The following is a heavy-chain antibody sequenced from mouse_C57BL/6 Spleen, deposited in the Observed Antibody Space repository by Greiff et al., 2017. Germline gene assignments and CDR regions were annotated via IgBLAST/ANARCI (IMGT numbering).Heavy chain of an antibody. Sequence: QVQLQQSGAELVRPGASVTLSCKASGYTFTDYEMHWVKQTPVHGLEWIGAIDPETGGTAYNQKFKGKAILTADKSSRTAYMELRSLTSEDSAVYYCTIGGTDYSFDYWGQGTTLTVSS. J-gene: IGHJ2*01. D-gene: IGHD2-4*01. CDR2: IDPETGGT. CDR1: GYTFTDYE. V-gene: IGHV1-15*01. CDR3: TIGGTDYSFDY.